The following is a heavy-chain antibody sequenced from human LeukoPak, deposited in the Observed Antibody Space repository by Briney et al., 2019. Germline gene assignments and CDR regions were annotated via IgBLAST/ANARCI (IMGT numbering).Heavy chain of an antibody. CDR2: IWYDGSNK. D-gene: IGHD3-10*01. J-gene: IGHJ4*02. V-gene: IGHV3-33*03. CDR1: GFSFSSYG. CDR3: AKDGLVWFGELN. Sequence: PGRSLTLSCAASGFSFSSYGMHWVRQAPGERPEWVAFIWYDGSNKFYVDSVRGRFTVSRDNSRNTLYLQMNSLRAEDTAVYYCAKDGLVWFGELNWGQGTLVTVSS.